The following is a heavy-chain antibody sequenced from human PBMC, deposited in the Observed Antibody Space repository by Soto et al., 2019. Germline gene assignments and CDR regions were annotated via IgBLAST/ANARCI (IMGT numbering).Heavy chain of an antibody. CDR3: ARGVSNTGAYYTGPSYYDL. J-gene: IGHJ3*01. D-gene: IGHD3-10*01. CDR1: GGTFNGYG. CDR2: TVPVFDPS. V-gene: IGHV1-69*06. Sequence: QVQLVQSGAVVKKPGSSVEVSCKASGGTFNGYGISWVRQAPGQGLEWMGGTVPVFDPSKYAPRFQGRVTITADKSTSTAYMELSGVRYEDTASYFCARGVSNTGAYYTGPSYYDLWDQGTHVIVSS.